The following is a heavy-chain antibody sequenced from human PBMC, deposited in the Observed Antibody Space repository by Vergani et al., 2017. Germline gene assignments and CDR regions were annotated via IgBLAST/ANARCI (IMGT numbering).Heavy chain of an antibody. CDR2: FRDKTYNYAT. J-gene: IGHJ3*02. CDR1: GFNFSGPC. V-gene: IGHV3-73*02. Sequence: EVQLVESGGGLVQPGGVLAISWATSGFNFSGPCIPLGRPAFRKGLGWDGRFRDKTYNYATAYAVSVKGRFIISRDDSKNTLYLQMNSLKTEDTAVYYCTTDNQQSSLGHCSVTNCYGGVFDIWGQGTVVTVSS. CDR3: TTDNQQSSLGHCSVTNCYGGVFDI. D-gene: IGHD2-15*01.